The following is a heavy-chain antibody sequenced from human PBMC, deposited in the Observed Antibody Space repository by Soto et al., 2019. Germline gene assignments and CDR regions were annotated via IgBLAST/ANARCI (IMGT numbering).Heavy chain of an antibody. J-gene: IGHJ6*02. D-gene: IGHD3-22*01. CDR3: AREFGGTMSRSRYGMDV. V-gene: IGHV1-3*04. CDR1: GYTFTSYS. CDR2: INTANGNT. Sequence: ASVKVSCKTSGYTFTSYSIHWVRQAPGQRPEWMGWINTANGNTKYSQKFQGRVTITRDRSATTASMELNSLRSEDTAVYYCAREFGGTMSRSRYGMDVWGQGTTVTVSS.